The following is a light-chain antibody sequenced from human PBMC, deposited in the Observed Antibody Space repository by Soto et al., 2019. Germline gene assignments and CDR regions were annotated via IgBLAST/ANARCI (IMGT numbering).Light chain of an antibody. V-gene: IGLV2-14*01. CDR2: EVS. CDR3: SSYTSSSPWV. J-gene: IGLJ3*02. Sequence: QSALTQPASVSGSPGQSITISCTGTSSDVGGYNYVSWYQQHPGKAPKLMIYEVSNRPSGVSNRFSGSKSGNTASLTISGLHAEDEADYCCSSYTSSSPWVFGGGTKLTVL. CDR1: SSDVGGYNY.